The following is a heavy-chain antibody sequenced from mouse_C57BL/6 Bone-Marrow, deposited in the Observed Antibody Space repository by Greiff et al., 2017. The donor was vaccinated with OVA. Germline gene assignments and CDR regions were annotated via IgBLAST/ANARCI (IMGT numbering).Heavy chain of an antibody. V-gene: IGHV2-5*01. CDR1: GFSFTSYG. Sequence: VKLQESGPGLVQPSQCLSLTCTASGFSFTSYGVHWVRQSPGKGLEWLGVIWRGGSSDYNAAFMSRLSITKDNSKSHVFFKMNSLQADDTAIYDCAKNRGGSGDVGYFDVWGTGTTVTVSS. J-gene: IGHJ1*03. CDR2: IWRGGSS. D-gene: IGHD2-13*01. CDR3: AKNRGGSGDVGYFDV.